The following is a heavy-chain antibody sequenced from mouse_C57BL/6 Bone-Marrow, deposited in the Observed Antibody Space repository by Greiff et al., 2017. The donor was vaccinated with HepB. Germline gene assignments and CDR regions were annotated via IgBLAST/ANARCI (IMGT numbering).Heavy chain of an antibody. V-gene: IGHV1-69*01. CDR3: ARRGDYGSDWYFDV. Sequence: VQLKQPGAELVMPGASVKLSCKASGYTFTSYWMHWVKQRPGQGLEWIGEIDPSDSYTNYNQKFKGKSTLTVDKSSSTAYMQLSSLTSEDSAVYYCARRGDYGSDWYFDVWGTGTTVTVSS. D-gene: IGHD1-1*01. CDR2: IDPSDSYT. CDR1: GYTFTSYW. J-gene: IGHJ1*03.